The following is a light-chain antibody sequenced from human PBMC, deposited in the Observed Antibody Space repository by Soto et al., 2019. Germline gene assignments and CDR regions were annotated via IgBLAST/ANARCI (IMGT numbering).Light chain of an antibody. J-gene: IGKJ1*01. V-gene: IGKV1-5*01. Sequence: DIQMTQSPSTLSASVGDRVTITCRASQSISSWLAWYQQKPGKAPKLLIYDASSLESWVPSRFSGSGSGTEFTLSFSSLQPDDFATYYCHQYNSYWTFGQGTKVDIK. CDR2: DAS. CDR1: QSISSW. CDR3: HQYNSYWT.